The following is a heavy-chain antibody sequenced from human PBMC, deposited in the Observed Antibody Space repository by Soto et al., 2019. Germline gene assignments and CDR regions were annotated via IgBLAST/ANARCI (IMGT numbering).Heavy chain of an antibody. CDR3: ARGLRGVSDLDY. D-gene: IGHD3-16*01. Sequence: ASVKVSCKASGYTFTNYAIHWVRQAPGQRLEWMGWINAGNGKTKYSQNFQGRVTITRDTSASIVYMEVSSLRSEDTALYYCARGLRGVSDLDYWGQGTLVTVSS. J-gene: IGHJ4*02. CDR1: GYTFTNYA. CDR2: INAGNGKT. V-gene: IGHV1-3*01.